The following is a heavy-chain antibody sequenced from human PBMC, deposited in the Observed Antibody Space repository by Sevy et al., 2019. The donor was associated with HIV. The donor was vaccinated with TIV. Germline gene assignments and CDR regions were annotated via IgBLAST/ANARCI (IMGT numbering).Heavy chain of an antibody. CDR3: VKGGVTWELLDY. CDR1: GFIFSSYG. V-gene: IGHV3-30*18. Sequence: GGSLRLSCAASGFIFSSYGMHWVRQAPGKGLEWVTIISYDGSSKYYADSVKGRFTISRDNSENILYLQMNSLRTDDTPVYYCVKGGVTWELLDYWGQGTLVTVSS. D-gene: IGHD1-26*01. J-gene: IGHJ4*02. CDR2: ISYDGSSK.